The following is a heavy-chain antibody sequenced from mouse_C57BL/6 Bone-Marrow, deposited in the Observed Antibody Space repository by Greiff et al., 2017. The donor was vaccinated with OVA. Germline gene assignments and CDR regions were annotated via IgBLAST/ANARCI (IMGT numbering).Heavy chain of an antibody. CDR1: GFTFSDYY. CDR2: INYDGSST. V-gene: IGHV5-16*01. Sequence: EVQLVESEGGLVQPGSSMKLSCTASGFTFSDYYMAWVRQVPEKGLEWVANINYDGSSTYYLDSLKSRFIISRDNAKNILYLQMSSLKSEDTATYYCARDPILRGDWYFDVWGTGTTVTVSS. CDR3: ARDPILRGDWYFDV. D-gene: IGHD1-1*01. J-gene: IGHJ1*03.